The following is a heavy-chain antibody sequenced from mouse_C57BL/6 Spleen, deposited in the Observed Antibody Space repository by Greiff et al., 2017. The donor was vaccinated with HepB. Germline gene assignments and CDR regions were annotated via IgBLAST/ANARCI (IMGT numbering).Heavy chain of an antibody. V-gene: IGHV1-15*01. J-gene: IGHJ4*01. D-gene: IGHD1-1*01. CDR2: IDPETGGT. CDR1: GYTFTDYE. Sequence: QVQLKESGAELVRPGASVTLSCKASGYTFTDYELHWVKQTPVHGLEWIGAIDPETGGTAYNQKFKGKAILTADKSSSTAYMELRSLTSEDSAVYYCTRPYYGSSPYYAMDYWGQGTSVTVSS. CDR3: TRPYYGSSPYYAMDY.